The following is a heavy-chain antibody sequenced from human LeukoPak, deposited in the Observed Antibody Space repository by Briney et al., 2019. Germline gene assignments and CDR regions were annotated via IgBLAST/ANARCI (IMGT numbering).Heavy chain of an antibody. CDR3: AKDRTDELTYFDY. J-gene: IGHJ4*02. CDR1: GFTFSSHG. CDR2: IWYDGSNK. Sequence: ERSLRLSCAASGFTFSSHGMHWVRQAPGKGLEWVAVIWYDGSNKYYADSVKGRFTISRDNSKNTLYLQMNSRRAEDTAVYYCAKDRTDELTYFDYWGQGTLVTVSS. V-gene: IGHV3-33*06. D-gene: IGHD1-7*01.